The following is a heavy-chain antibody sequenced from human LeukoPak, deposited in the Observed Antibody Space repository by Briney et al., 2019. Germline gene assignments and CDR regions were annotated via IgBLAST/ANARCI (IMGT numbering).Heavy chain of an antibody. V-gene: IGHV4-39*07. CDR1: GGSISSSSYY. Sequence: WETLSLTCTVSGGSISSSSYYWGWIRQPPGKGLEWIGSIYYSGSTYYNPSLKSRVTISVDTSKNQFSLKLSSVTAADTAVYYCAREDYCSGGSCLNWFDPWGQGTLVTVSS. D-gene: IGHD2-15*01. CDR3: AREDYCSGGSCLNWFDP. J-gene: IGHJ5*02. CDR2: IYYSGST.